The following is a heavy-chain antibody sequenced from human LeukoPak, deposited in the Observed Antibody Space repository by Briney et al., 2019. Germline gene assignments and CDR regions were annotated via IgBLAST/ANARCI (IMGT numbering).Heavy chain of an antibody. CDR3: GRGLYGDYSDY. J-gene: IGHJ4*02. CDR2: ISTHNGNT. V-gene: IGHV1-18*01. CDR1: GFTFTTYG. D-gene: IGHD4-17*01. Sequence: GASVKVSCKASGFTFTTYGISWMRQAPGQGLEWMGWISTHNGNTNYAQKLQGRVTMTTDTSTSTVYMELRSLRSDDTAVYYCGRGLYGDYSDYWGQGTLVTVSS.